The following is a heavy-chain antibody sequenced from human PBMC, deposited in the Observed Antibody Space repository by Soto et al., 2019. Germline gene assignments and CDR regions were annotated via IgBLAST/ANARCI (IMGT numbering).Heavy chain of an antibody. CDR3: ATRSPAFDY. Sequence: QVQLVQSGPEVKKPGGSVKVSCKTSGYTFTNYGISWVRQAPGQGLEWMGWITTDKGKTTYAQKFQGRVTMTTDTSTSTAYMELRSLRSDDTAMLYCATRSPAFDYWGQGTLVTVSS. CDR1: GYTFTNYG. CDR2: ITTDKGKT. J-gene: IGHJ4*02. V-gene: IGHV1-18*01.